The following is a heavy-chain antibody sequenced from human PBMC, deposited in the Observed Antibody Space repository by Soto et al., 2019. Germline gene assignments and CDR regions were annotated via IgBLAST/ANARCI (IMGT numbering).Heavy chain of an antibody. CDR2: ISSSGGST. D-gene: IGHD6-13*01. J-gene: IGHJ4*02. V-gene: IGHV3-23*01. CDR3: ARLLGSSSTPFDH. CDR1: GFTFSNSA. Sequence: PXGSLRLSCPASGFTFSNSAMDWVRQAPGKGLEWVSRISSSGGSTYYADSVKGRFTISRDNSKNTLYLQMNSLRAEDTALYYCARLLGSSSTPFDHWGQGTPVTVSS.